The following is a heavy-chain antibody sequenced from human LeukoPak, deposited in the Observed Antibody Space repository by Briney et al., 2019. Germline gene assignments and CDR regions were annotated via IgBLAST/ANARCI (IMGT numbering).Heavy chain of an antibody. CDR3: ERAFVVDEVGATSGIDY. V-gene: IGHV1-69*04. CDR1: GGTFSSYA. D-gene: IGHD1-26*01. Sequence: ASVKVSCKASGGTFSSYAISWVRQPPGQGLEWMGRIIPILGIANYAHKVQGRVTITADKYTSTAYMEMRRLRSEDTDVYYCERAFVVDEVGATSGIDYWGQGTLVTVSA. J-gene: IGHJ4*02. CDR2: IIPILGIA.